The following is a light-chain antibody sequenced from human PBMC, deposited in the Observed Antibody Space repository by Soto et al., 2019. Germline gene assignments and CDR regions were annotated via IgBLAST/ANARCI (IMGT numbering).Light chain of an antibody. Sequence: DIILTQSPAIVSVSPGERATLSCRASRSVSTNLAWYQHKHGQAPRLLIYGASTRVTDIPPRFSGSGSGTEFTLNINYLKSEDFGVYYCQQYDKTVPPVTFGGGPKVEI. CDR3: QQYDKTVPPVT. CDR2: GAS. V-gene: IGKV3-15*01. J-gene: IGKJ4*01. CDR1: RSVSTN.